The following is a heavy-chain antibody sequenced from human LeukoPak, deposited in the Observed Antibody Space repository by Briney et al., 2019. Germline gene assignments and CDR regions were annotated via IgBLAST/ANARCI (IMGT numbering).Heavy chain of an antibody. CDR3: ARAEFRRLVDLDY. Sequence: PGGSLRLSCAASGFTFSSYAMHWVRQAPGKGLEWVAVISYDGSNKYYADSVKGRFTISRDNSKNTLYLQMNSLRAEDTAVYHCARAEFRRLVDLDYWGQGTLVTVSS. CDR2: ISYDGSNK. D-gene: IGHD1-26*01. CDR1: GFTFSSYA. J-gene: IGHJ4*02. V-gene: IGHV3-30-3*01.